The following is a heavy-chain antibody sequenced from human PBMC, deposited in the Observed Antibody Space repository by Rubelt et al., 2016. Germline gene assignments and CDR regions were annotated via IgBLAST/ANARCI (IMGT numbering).Heavy chain of an antibody. D-gene: IGHD1-7*01. V-gene: IGHV2-5*02. J-gene: IGHJ5*02. CDR2: IYWDDDK. CDR1: GLSLTSRPEG. Sequence: QITLKESGPTLVKPTQTLTLTCTFSGLSLTSRPEGVGWIRQPPGKALEWLAVIYWDDDKRYSPSLNNRLTITKDTSKKQGVLTMTIMDPVDTATYYCAQALDGSDWNSRRYDPWGQGILVTVSS. CDR3: AQALDGSDWNSRRYDP.